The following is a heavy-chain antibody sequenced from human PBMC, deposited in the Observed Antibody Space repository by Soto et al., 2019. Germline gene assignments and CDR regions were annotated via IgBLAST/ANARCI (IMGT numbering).Heavy chain of an antibody. J-gene: IGHJ3*02. CDR3: AHSTIDGADYYGSGSRSNAFDI. D-gene: IGHD3-10*01. CDR1: GFSLSTSGVG. Sequence: GSGPTLVNPTQTLTLTCTFSGFSLSTSGVGVGWIRQPPGKALEWLALIYWDDDKRYSPSLKSRLTITKDTSKNQVVLTMTNMDPVDTATYYCAHSTIDGADYYGSGSRSNAFDIWGQGTMVTVSS. CDR2: IYWDDDK. V-gene: IGHV2-5*02.